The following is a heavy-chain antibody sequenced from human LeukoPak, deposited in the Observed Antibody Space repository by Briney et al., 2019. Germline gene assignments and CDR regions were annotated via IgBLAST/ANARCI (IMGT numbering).Heavy chain of an antibody. CDR2: IRSNGDTT. Sequence: PGGSLRLSCTASGFTFSSLAMTWVRQAPGKGLEWVSTIRSNGDTTYNADSVKGRFTNSRDNSKNTLYLELNSLRVEDTATFYCAKGQELDDGVFDSWGQGTMVTVSS. V-gene: IGHV3-23*01. J-gene: IGHJ4*02. D-gene: IGHD1-1*01. CDR3: AKGQELDDGVFDS. CDR1: GFTFSSLA.